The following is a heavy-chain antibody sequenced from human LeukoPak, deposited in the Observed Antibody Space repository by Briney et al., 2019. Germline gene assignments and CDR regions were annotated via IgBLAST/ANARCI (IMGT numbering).Heavy chain of an antibody. Sequence: GGSLRLSCAASRFTFDDYGMSWVRQAPGKGLEWVSGINWNGGSTGYADSVKGRFTISRDNAKNSLYLQMNSLRAEDTALYYCARDPGRGYSYGYYYYYMDVWGKGTTVTVSS. J-gene: IGHJ6*03. V-gene: IGHV3-20*04. CDR3: ARDPGRGYSYGYYYYYMDV. CDR2: INWNGGST. D-gene: IGHD5-18*01. CDR1: RFTFDDYG.